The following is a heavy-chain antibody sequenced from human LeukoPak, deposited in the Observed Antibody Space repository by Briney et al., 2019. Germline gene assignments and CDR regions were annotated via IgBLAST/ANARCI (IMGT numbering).Heavy chain of an antibody. V-gene: IGHV3-11*04. CDR3: AKDRSIGTYYTFDH. CDR2: ITSAGST. J-gene: IGHJ4*02. D-gene: IGHD1-26*01. CDR1: GFTFSDFY. Sequence: PGGSLRLSCAASGFTFSDFYMTWIRQAPGKGLEWISYITSAGSTYYAGSVKGRFTISRDNAKTSLFLQMNNLGAEDTAVYYCAKDRSIGTYYTFDHWGQGTLVTVSS.